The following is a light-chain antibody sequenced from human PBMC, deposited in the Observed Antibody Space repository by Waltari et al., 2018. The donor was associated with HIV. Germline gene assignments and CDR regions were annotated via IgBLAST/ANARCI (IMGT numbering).Light chain of an antibody. CDR3: QQSDSTPHT. J-gene: IGKJ2*01. V-gene: IGKV1-39*01. CDR2: AAS. CDR1: QSISTY. Sequence: DIQMTQSPSSLSAFVGDRVTITCRASQSISTYLNWYQQKPGKAPNLLIYAASNLQSGVPLRFSGTGSGTDFTLTISNLQPEDFATYYCQQSDSTPHTFGQGTKLEIK.